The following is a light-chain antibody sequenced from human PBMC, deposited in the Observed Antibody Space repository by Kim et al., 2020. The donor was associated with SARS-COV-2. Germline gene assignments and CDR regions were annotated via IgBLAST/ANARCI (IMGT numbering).Light chain of an antibody. CDR2: GAS. Sequence: PGERATLSCRASESVRGSDLAGYQQQKPGQAPRLLIYGASSRATGIPDRFSGSGSGTDFTLTISRLEPEDFAVYYCQQYGNAPDTFGQGTRLEIK. CDR1: ESVRGSD. V-gene: IGKV3-20*01. J-gene: IGKJ5*01. CDR3: QQYGNAPDT.